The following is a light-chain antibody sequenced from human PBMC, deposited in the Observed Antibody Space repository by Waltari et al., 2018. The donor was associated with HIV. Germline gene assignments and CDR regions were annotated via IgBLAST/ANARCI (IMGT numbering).Light chain of an antibody. CDR3: CSYAGSYTVYV. Sequence: QSALTQPRSVSGSPGQSVTISCTGTSSDVGGYNYVSWYQQHPGKAPKLIIYEVSKRPSGVPDRFSGSKSGNTASLTISGLQAEDEADYYCCSYAGSYTVYVFGTGTKVTVL. J-gene: IGLJ1*01. CDR1: SSDVGGYNY. CDR2: EVS. V-gene: IGLV2-11*01.